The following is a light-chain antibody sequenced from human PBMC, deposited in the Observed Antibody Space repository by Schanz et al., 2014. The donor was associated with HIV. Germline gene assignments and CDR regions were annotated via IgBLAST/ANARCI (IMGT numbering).Light chain of an antibody. V-gene: IGKV3-20*01. CDR2: GAF. J-gene: IGKJ1*01. Sequence: EIVLTQSPATLSLSPGERATLSCRASQSVSSSYLAWYQHKPGQAPRLLIYGAFSRAPGIPDRFSGSGSGTDFTLTISRLEPEDFAVYYCHQGGTSRGTFGQGTKVESK. CDR3: HQGGTSRGT. CDR1: QSVSSSY.